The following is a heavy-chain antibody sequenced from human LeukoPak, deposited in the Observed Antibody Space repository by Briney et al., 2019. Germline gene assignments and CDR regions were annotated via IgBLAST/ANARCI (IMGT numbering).Heavy chain of an antibody. CDR2: MNPNSGNT. D-gene: IGHD2-2*02. CDR3: ATPPRHCSSTSCYTYWFDP. V-gene: IGHV1-8*01. J-gene: IGHJ5*02. Sequence: ASVKVSCKASGYTFTSYDINWVRQATGQGLEWMGWMNPNSGNTGYAQKFQGRVTVTRNTSISTAYMELSSPRSEDTAVYYCATPPRHCSSTSCYTYWFDPWGQGTLVTVSS. CDR1: GYTFTSYD.